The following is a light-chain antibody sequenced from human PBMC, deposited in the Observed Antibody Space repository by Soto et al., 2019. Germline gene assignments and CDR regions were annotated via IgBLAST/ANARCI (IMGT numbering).Light chain of an antibody. CDR2: DVS. J-gene: IGLJ2*01. CDR3: CSYAGSYAFVV. Sequence: QSVLTQPRSVSGSPGQSVTISCTGTSSDVGTYNYVSWYQQYPGKAPKLMISDVSERPSGVPDRFSGSKSGNTASLTISGRQAEDEADDYCCSYAGSYAFVVFGGGTKLTVL. CDR1: SSDVGTYNY. V-gene: IGLV2-11*01.